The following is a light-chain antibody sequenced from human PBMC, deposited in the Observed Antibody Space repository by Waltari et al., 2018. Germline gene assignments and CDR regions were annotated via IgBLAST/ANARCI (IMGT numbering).Light chain of an antibody. CDR2: ANN. J-gene: IGLJ2*01. CDR3: GTWDSSLSAVV. Sequence: QSVLTQPPSVSAAPGQKVTISCSGSSSNIGNNYVSWYQQLPGTAPKLLIYANNKRPSGIPDRFSGSKSGTSATRGITGLQTGDEADYYCGTWDSSLSAVVFGGGTKLTVL. V-gene: IGLV1-51*01. CDR1: SSNIGNNY.